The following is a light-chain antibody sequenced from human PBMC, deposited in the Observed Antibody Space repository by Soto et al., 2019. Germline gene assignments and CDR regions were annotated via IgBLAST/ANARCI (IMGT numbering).Light chain of an antibody. J-gene: IGLJ2*01. Sequence: QSVLTQSPSASASLGASVKLTCTLSSGHISYAIAWHQQQPEKGPRYLMKLDSDGSHTKGDAIPDRFSGSSSGAERYLTISSLQSEDEADYYCQTWGTDIHVVFGGGTKLTVL. CDR1: SGHISYA. V-gene: IGLV4-69*01. CDR3: QTWGTDIHVV. CDR2: LDSDGSH.